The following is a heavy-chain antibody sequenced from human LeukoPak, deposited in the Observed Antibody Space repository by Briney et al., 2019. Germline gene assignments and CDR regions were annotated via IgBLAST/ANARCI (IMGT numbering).Heavy chain of an antibody. CDR2: ISWNSDTI. J-gene: IGHJ4*02. Sequence: GRSLRLSCAASGFSFDDYAMHWVRQTPGKGLEWVSGISWNSDTIGYADSVKGRFTISRDNAKNSLYLQMNSLRGEDTALYHCAKDISGTYLAALDYWGQGTLVTVSS. CDR3: AKDISGTYLAALDY. D-gene: IGHD1-26*01. V-gene: IGHV3-9*01. CDR1: GFSFDDYA.